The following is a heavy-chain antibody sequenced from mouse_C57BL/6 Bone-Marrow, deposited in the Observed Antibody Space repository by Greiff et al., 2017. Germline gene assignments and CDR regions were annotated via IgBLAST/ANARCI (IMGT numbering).Heavy chain of an antibody. CDR1: GFNIKDDY. V-gene: IGHV14-4*01. J-gene: IGHJ4*01. CDR3: TTSHYSNYWYAMDY. CDR2: IDPENGDT. D-gene: IGHD2-5*01. Sequence: EVQLQESGAELVRPGASVKLSCTASGFNIKDDYMHWVKQRPEQGLEWIGWIDPENGDTEYASKFQGKATITADTSSNTAYLQLSSLTSEDTAVYYCTTSHYSNYWYAMDYWGQGTSVTVSS.